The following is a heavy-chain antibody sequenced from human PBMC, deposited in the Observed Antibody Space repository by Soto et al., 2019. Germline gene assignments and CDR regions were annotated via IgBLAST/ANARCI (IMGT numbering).Heavy chain of an antibody. CDR3: ARGPYYYGSGSFPDY. J-gene: IGHJ4*02. CDR2: ISSSSSYT. V-gene: IGHV3-11*05. D-gene: IGHD3-10*01. CDR1: GFTFSDYY. Sequence: QVQLVESGGGLVKPGGSLRLSCAASGFTFSDYYMSWIRQAPGKGLEWVSYISSSSSYTNYAHSVKGRFTISRDNAKNSLYLQMNSLRAEDTAVYYCARGPYYYGSGSFPDYWGQGTLVTVSS.